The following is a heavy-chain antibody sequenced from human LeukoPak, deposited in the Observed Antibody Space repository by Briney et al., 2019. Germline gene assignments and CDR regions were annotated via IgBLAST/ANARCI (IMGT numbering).Heavy chain of an antibody. CDR3: AKERSGGWPFDY. D-gene: IGHD6-19*01. CDR1: GFTFSGYA. V-gene: IGHV3-23*05. CDR2: IYSSDTT. Sequence: PGGSLRLSCAASGFTFSGYAMNWVRQAPGKGLEWVSHIYSSDTTYADSVKGRFTISRDNSKNTLYLQMNSLRAEDTAIYYCAKERSGGWPFDYWGQGTLVTVSS. J-gene: IGHJ4*02.